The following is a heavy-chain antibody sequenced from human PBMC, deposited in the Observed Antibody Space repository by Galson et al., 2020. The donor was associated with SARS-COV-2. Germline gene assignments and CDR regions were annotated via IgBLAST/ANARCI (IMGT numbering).Heavy chain of an antibody. D-gene: IGHD6-19*01. CDR2: ISDSGLST. CDR1: GFTFGSYA. CDR3: AKGLDNSGWPGLFDY. Sequence: GGSLRLSCTASGFTFGSYAMTWVRQAPGKGLEWVSAISDSGLSTYYADSVKGRFTISRNNSNYTVYLRMSSLGVEDTAVYYCAKGLDNSGWPGLFDYWGHGILVTVSS. V-gene: IGHV3-23*01. J-gene: IGHJ4*01.